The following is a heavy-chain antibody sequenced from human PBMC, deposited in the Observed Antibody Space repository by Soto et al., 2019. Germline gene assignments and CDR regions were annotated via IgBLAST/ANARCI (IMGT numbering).Heavy chain of an antibody. D-gene: IGHD1-7*01. CDR2: IYHSGYT. CDR3: ARDSLTGNYFDP. CDR1: GGSISSGGYA. V-gene: IGHV4-30-2*01. Sequence: QMRLQESGSGLVKPSQTLSLTCAVSGGSISSGGYAWNWIRQPPGKGLEWIGYIYHSGYTAYNPSIKNRVTISVDKSKNQFSLTPSFVTAADTAVYYWARDSLTGNYFDPWGQGTLVTVSS. J-gene: IGHJ5*02.